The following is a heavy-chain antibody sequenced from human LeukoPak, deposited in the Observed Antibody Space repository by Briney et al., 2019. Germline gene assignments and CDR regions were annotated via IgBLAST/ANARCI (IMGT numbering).Heavy chain of an antibody. V-gene: IGHV3-74*01. D-gene: IGHD1-26*01. Sequence: GGSLRLSWAASGFTFSNDWMHWVRQAPGKGLVWVSRINTDGSTTTYADSVKGRFTISRDNAKNTLYLQMNSLRVEDTAVYYCARGRGGSYHYWGQGTLVTVSS. J-gene: IGHJ4*02. CDR1: GFTFSNDW. CDR3: ARGRGGSYHY. CDR2: INTDGSTT.